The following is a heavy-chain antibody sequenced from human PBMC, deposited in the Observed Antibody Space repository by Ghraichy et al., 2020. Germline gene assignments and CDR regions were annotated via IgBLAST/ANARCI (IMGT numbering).Heavy chain of an antibody. CDR2: INPNSGGT. D-gene: IGHD2-21*02. J-gene: IGHJ4*02. Sequence: ASVKVSCKASGYTFTGYYMHWVRQAPGQGLECMGWINPNSGGTNYAQKFQGRVTMTRDTSISTAYMELSRLRSDDTAVYYCARGGHIVVVTSSVLRWGQGTLVTVSS. CDR3: ARGGHIVVVTSSVLR. V-gene: IGHV1-2*02. CDR1: GYTFTGYY.